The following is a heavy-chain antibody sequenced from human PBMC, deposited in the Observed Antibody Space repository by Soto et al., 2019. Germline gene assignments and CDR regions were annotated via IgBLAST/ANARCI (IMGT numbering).Heavy chain of an antibody. CDR1: GYTFTSYD. CDR3: ARGHRLHRVAMINY. CDR2: MNPNSGNT. Sequence: ASVKVSCKASGYTFTSYDINWVRQATGQGLEWMGWMNPNSGNTGYAQKFQGRVTMTRNTSISTAYMELSSLRSEDTAVYYCARGHRLHRVAMINYWGQGTLVTVSS. D-gene: IGHD5-12*01. V-gene: IGHV1-8*01. J-gene: IGHJ4*02.